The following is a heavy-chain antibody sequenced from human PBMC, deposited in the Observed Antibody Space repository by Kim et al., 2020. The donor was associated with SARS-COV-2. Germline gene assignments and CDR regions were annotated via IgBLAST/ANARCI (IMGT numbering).Heavy chain of an antibody. CDR3: AVTMTPPGGFDY. V-gene: IGHV5-51*01. J-gene: IGHJ4*02. Sequence: RYSPSFQGQVTISADKSISTAYLQWSSLKASDTAMYYCAVTMTPPGGFDYWGQGTLVTVSS. D-gene: IGHD3-3*01.